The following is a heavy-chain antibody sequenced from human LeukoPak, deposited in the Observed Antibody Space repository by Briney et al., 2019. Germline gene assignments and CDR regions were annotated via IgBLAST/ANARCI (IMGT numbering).Heavy chain of an antibody. V-gene: IGHV4-4*07. CDR1: GGSISSYY. D-gene: IGHD2-2*01. CDR2: TYTSGST. CDR3: ARDLSVPAAMGDWFDP. Sequence: SETLSLTCSVSGGSISSYYWSWIRQPAGKGLEWIGRTYTSGSTNYNPSLKSRVTMSVDTSKNQFSLKLSSVTAADTAVYYCARDLSVPAAMGDWFDPWGQGTLVTVSS. J-gene: IGHJ5*02.